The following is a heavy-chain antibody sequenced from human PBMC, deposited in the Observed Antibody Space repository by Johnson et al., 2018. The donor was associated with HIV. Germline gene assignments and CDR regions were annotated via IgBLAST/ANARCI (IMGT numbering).Heavy chain of an antibody. CDR3: AKIARRCSGGSCYTTSDAFDI. CDR2: IRQDGSEQ. V-gene: IGHV3-33*06. J-gene: IGHJ3*02. CDR1: GFTFSSYA. Sequence: VQLVESGGGVVQPGRSLRLSCAASGFTFSSYAMHWVRPAPGKGLEWVAKIRQDGSEQYHVDSVKGRFTISRDNSKSTLYLQMNSLRADDTAVYYCAKIARRCSGGSCYTTSDAFDIWGQGTMVTVSS. D-gene: IGHD2-15*01.